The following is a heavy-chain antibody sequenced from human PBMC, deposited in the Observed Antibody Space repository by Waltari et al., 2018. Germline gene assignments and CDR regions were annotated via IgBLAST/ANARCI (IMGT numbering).Heavy chain of an antibody. Sequence: QVQLVESGGGVVQPGGSLRLSCAASGFTFSSYGMQWVRQAPGKGLEWVAFIRYDGSNKYYADSVKGRFTISRDNSKNTLYLQMNSLRAEDTAVYYCANLVGYGSSHAFDIWGQGTMVTVSS. CDR2: IRYDGSNK. V-gene: IGHV3-30*02. CDR1: GFTFSSYG. J-gene: IGHJ3*02. D-gene: IGHD3-10*01. CDR3: ANLVGYGSSHAFDI.